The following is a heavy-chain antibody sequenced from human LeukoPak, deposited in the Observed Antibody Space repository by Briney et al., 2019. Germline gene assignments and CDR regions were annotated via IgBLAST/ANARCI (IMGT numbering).Heavy chain of an antibody. CDR2: ISAYNGNT. V-gene: IGHV1-18*01. D-gene: IGHD3-10*01. Sequence: GSVKVSCKASGYTFTSYGISWVRQAPGQGLEWMGWISAYNGNTNYAQKLQGRVTMTTDTSTSTAYMELRSLRSDDTAVYYCAREGAHSGTMVRGVIINEIWFDPWGQGTLVTVSS. J-gene: IGHJ5*02. CDR3: AREGAHSGTMVRGVIINEIWFDP. CDR1: GYTFTSYG.